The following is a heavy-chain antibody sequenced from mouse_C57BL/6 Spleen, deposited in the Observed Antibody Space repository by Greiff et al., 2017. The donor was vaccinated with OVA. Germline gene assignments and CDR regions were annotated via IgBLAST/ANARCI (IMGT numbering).Heavy chain of an antibody. CDR3: ARRPDYYYAMDY. CDR1: GFTFSSSG. CDR2: ISSGGSYT. D-gene: IGHD2-13*01. V-gene: IGHV5-6*01. Sequence: VPLKESGGDLVKPGGSLKLSCAASGFTFSSSGMSWVRQTPDKRLAWVATISSGGSYTYYPDSVKGRFTISGDNAKNTLYLQMSSLKSEDTAMYYCARRPDYYYAMDYWGQGTSVTVSS. J-gene: IGHJ4*01.